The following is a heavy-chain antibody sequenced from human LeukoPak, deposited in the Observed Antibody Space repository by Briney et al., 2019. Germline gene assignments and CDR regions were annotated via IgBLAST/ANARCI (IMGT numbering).Heavy chain of an antibody. CDR3: TTDAFYYDSSGYYVRENYFDY. Sequence: GGSLRLSCAASGFTFSNAWMTWVRQAPGKGLEWVGRIKNKIDGESTDYAAPVKDRFTISRDDSRNTLYLQINNLKTEDTAVYYCTTDAFYYDSSGYYVRENYFDYWGQGTLVTVSS. V-gene: IGHV3-15*01. J-gene: IGHJ4*02. D-gene: IGHD3-22*01. CDR2: IKNKIDGEST. CDR1: GFTFSNAW.